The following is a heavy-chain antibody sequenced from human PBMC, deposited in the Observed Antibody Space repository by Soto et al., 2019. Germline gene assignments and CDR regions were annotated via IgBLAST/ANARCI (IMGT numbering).Heavy chain of an antibody. CDR1: GFTFSYG. CDR3: AKLVIGYCSGNTCDDY. Sequence: VQLLESGGGLIQPGGSLRLSCAASGFTFSYGIHWLRQAPGKGLEWVAYISYDSSNKFYGDSVKGRFTISRDNSKNTPFLQMHSLRAEDTAVYYCAKLVIGYCSGNTCDDYWGQGTLVAVSS. V-gene: IGHV3-30*18. D-gene: IGHD2-15*01. J-gene: IGHJ4*02. CDR2: ISYDSSNK.